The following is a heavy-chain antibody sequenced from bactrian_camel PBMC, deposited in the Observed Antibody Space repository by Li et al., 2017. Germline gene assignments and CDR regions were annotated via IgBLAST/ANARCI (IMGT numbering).Heavy chain of an antibody. CDR1: GNIFRSCE. D-gene: IGHD6*01. Sequence: HVQLVESGGGSVQAGDSLELSCATAGNIFRSCEMGWYRQTPGEERELLSHLLSDGTEYYHNSVKGRFAITQDNAKNKVYLQMDNLKPEDTALYYCVARGGSCRRLWLYNEYTYRGQGTQVTVS. V-gene: IGHV3S53*01. CDR2: LLSDGTE. J-gene: IGHJ4*01. CDR3: VARGGSCRRLWLYNEYTY.